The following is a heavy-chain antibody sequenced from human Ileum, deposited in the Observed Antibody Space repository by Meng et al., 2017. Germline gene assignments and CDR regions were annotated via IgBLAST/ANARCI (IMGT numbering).Heavy chain of an antibody. CDR3: SRVRRVLGLRFDP. CDR1: CGSSSCSSDH. V-gene: IGHV4-31*03. D-gene: IGHD3/OR15-3a*01. Sequence: QVHQQDSAPGLAMLAQTLSPTCSVSCGSSSCSSDHWCWIRQHPGKGLELIWFIFYSGSTDYNSSLKSRINISVDTSKNQFSLKMGSVTAADTAVYYCSRVRRVLGLRFDPWGQGTLVTVSS. CDR2: IFYSGST. J-gene: IGHJ5*02.